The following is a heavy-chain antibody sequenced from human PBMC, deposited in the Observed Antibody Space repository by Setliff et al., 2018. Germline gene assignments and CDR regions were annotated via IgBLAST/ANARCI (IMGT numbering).Heavy chain of an antibody. CDR3: SRDLQGSGDYVVDY. V-gene: IGHV3-7*01. CDR2: IKQDGSEK. Sequence: GGSLRLSCAASGFTFDDYGMSWVRLAPGKGLEWVANIKQDGSEKNYVDSVRGRFTISRDNAENSLTLQMNSLRVEDTAVYYCSRDLQGSGDYVVDYWGQGTLVTVSS. D-gene: IGHD4-17*01. CDR1: GFTFDDYG. J-gene: IGHJ4*02.